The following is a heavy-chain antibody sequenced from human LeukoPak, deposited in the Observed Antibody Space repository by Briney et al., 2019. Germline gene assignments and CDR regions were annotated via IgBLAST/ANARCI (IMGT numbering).Heavy chain of an antibody. J-gene: IGHJ4*02. D-gene: IGHD3-22*01. Sequence: PGGSLRLSCAASGFTFSSYALSWVRQAPGKGLEWVSAISGSGGSTYYADSVKGRFTISRDNSKNTLYLQMNSLRAEDTAVYYCANFPIGRLVVITYFDYWGQGTLVTVSS. CDR1: GFTFSSYA. CDR2: ISGSGGST. CDR3: ANFPIGRLVVITYFDY. V-gene: IGHV3-23*01.